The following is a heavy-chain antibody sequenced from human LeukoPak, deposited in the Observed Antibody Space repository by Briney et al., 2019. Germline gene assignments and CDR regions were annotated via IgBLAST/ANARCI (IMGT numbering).Heavy chain of an antibody. CDR3: ARDYRSSSGWTVDY. CDR1: GFTFSSYA. J-gene: IGHJ4*02. CDR2: ISYDGSNK. V-gene: IGHV3-30-3*01. Sequence: GGSLRLSCAASGFTFSSYAMPWVGQAPGKGLEWVAAISYDGSNKYYADSVKGRFTISRDNAKNSLYLQMNSLRDEDTAVYYCARDYRSSSGWTVDYWGQGTLVTVSS. D-gene: IGHD6-19*01.